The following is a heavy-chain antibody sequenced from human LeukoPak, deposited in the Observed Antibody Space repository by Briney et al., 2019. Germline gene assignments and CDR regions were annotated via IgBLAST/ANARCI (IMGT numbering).Heavy chain of an antibody. J-gene: IGHJ4*02. CDR1: GFSFSSYG. CDR2: ISYDGNNK. CDR3: ARGAYYYED. D-gene: IGHD3-22*01. Sequence: PGGSLRLSCAASGFSFSSYGMHWVRQAPGKGLEWVAVISYDGNNKNYADSVKGRFTISRDNSKNTLYLQMNSLRAEDTAVYYCARGAYYYEDWGQGTLVTASS. V-gene: IGHV3-30*03.